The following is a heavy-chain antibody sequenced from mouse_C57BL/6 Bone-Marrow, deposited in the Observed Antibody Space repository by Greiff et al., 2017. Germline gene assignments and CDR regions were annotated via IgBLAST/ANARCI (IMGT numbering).Heavy chain of an antibody. D-gene: IGHD1-1*01. CDR2: IHPNSGST. CDR3: ARSLYYGSSFSPFAY. J-gene: IGHJ3*01. V-gene: IGHV1-64*01. Sequence: QVQLQQPGAELVKPGASVKLSCKASGYTFTSYWMHWVKQRPGQGLEWIGMIHPNSGSTNYNEKFKSKATLTVDKSSSTAYMQLSSLTSEDSAVXYGARSLYYGSSFSPFAYWGQGTLVTVSA. CDR1: GYTFTSYW.